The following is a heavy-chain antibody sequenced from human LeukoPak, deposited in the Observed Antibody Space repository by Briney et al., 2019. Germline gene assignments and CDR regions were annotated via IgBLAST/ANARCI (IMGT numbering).Heavy chain of an antibody. CDR2: ISYDGSNK. J-gene: IGHJ4*02. V-gene: IGHV3-30-3*01. Sequence: GGSLRLSCAASGFTFSSYAMHWVRQAPGKGLEWVAVISYDGSNKYYADSVKGRFTISRDNSKNTLYLQMNSLRAEDTAVYYCARDLVTKYQLSPPGYWGQGTLVTVSS. D-gene: IGHD2-2*01. CDR1: GFTFSSYA. CDR3: ARDLVTKYQLSPPGY.